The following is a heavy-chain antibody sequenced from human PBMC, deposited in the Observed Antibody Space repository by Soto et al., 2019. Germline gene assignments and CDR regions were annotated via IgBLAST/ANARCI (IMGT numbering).Heavy chain of an antibody. Sequence: APVKVSCKASGYTFTSSGISWRRQAPGQGLEWMGWISAYNGNTNYAQKLQGRVTMTTDTSTSTAYMELRSLRSDDTAVYYCARHIGDSNDYYYYGMDVWGQGTTVTVS. V-gene: IGHV1-18*01. CDR2: ISAYNGNT. CDR3: ARHIGDSNDYYYYGMDV. D-gene: IGHD2-21*01. J-gene: IGHJ6*02. CDR1: GYTFTSSG.